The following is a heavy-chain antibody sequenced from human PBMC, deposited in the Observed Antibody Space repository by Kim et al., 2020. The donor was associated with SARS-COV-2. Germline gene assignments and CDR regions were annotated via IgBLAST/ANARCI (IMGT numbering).Heavy chain of an antibody. CDR2: ISYDGSNK. CDR1: GFTFSIYA. J-gene: IGHJ5*02. V-gene: IGHV3-30-3*01. CDR3: ARERWDIVVVPAAIGFDP. D-gene: IGHD2-2*02. Sequence: GGSLRLSCAASGFTFSIYAMHWVRQAPGKGLEWVAVISYDGSNKYYADSVKGRFTISRDNSKNTLYLQMNSLRAEDTAVYYCARERWDIVVVPAAIGFDPWGQGTLVTVSS.